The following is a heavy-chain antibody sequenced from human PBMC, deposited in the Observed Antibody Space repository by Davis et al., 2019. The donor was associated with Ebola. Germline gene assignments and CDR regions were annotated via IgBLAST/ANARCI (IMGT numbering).Heavy chain of an antibody. D-gene: IGHD4-17*01. CDR2: INPNDGRT. CDR1: GYTFTNYY. Sequence: ASVKVSCKASGYTFTNYYMHWVRQAPGQGLEWMGMINPNDGRTIYAQKFQGRVTMTRNTSISTAYMELSSLRSEDTAVYYCARDRYGDHDYWGQGTLVTVSS. J-gene: IGHJ4*02. V-gene: IGHV1-46*01. CDR3: ARDRYGDHDY.